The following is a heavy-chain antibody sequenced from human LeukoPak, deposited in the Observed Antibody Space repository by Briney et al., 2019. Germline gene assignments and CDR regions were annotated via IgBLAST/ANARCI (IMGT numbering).Heavy chain of an antibody. J-gene: IGHJ4*02. V-gene: IGHV3-74*01. CDR1: GFTFSSYW. CDR3: ARYSESYRAIDY. Sequence: GGSLRLSCAASGFTFSSYWMHWVRQAPGKGLVWVSRINSEGTSTSYADSVKGRFTISRDNAENTLYLQMNSLRAEDTALYYCARYSESYRAIDYWGQGTLVTVSS. CDR2: INSEGTST. D-gene: IGHD1-26*01.